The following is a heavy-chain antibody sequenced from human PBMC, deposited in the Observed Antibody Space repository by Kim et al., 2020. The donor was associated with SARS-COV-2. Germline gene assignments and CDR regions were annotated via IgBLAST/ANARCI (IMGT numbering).Heavy chain of an antibody. D-gene: IGHD3-9*01. V-gene: IGHV3-21*01. CDR1: GFTFSSYS. CDR2: ISSSSSYI. Sequence: GGSLRLSCAASGFTFSSYSMNWVRQAPGKGLEWVSSISSSSSYIYYADSVKGRFTISRDNAKNSLYLQMNSLRAEDTAVYYCARDRVPNYDILTGYWHAEYFQHWGQGTLVTVSS. J-gene: IGHJ1*01. CDR3: ARDRVPNYDILTGYWHAEYFQH.